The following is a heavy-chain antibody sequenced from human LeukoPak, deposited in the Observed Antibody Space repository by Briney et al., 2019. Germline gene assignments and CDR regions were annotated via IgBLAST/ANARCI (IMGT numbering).Heavy chain of an antibody. J-gene: IGHJ5*02. CDR2: INPNSGGT. D-gene: IGHD2-2*01. CDR3: ARDLGYCSSTSCWNWFDP. V-gene: IGHV1-2*02. CDR1: GYTFTGYY. Sequence: ASVKVSCKASGYTFTGYYMHWVRQAPGQGLERMGWINPNSGGTNYAQKFQGRVTMTRDTSISTAYMELSRLRSDDTAVYYCARDLGYCSSTSCWNWFDPWGQGTLVTVSS.